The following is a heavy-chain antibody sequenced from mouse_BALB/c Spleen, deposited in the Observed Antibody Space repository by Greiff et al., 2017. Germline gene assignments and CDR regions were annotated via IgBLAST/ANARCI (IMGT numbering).Heavy chain of an antibody. D-gene: IGHD2-14*01. CDR2: ISYDGSN. CDR1: GYSITSGYY. Sequence: DVKLVESGPGLVKPSQSLSLTCSVTGYSITSGYYWNWIRQFPGNKLEWMGYISYDGSNNYNPSLKNRISITRDTSKNQFFLKLNSVTTEDTATYYCALYYRYDGGYAMDYWGQGTSVTVSS. CDR3: ALYYRYDGGYAMDY. V-gene: IGHV3-6*02. J-gene: IGHJ4*01.